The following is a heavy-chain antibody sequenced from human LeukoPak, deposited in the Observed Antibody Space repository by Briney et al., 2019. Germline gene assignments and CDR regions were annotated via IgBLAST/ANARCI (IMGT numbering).Heavy chain of an antibody. V-gene: IGHV3-30*18. J-gene: IGHJ4*02. Sequence: PGRSLRLSCAASGFTFSSYGMHWVRQAPGKGLEWVAVISYDGSNKYYADSVKGRFTISRVNSKNTLYLQTNSLRAEDTAVYYCAKVSSSWYDYFDYWGQGTLVTVSS. CDR1: GFTFSSYG. CDR2: ISYDGSNK. D-gene: IGHD6-13*01. CDR3: AKVSSSWYDYFDY.